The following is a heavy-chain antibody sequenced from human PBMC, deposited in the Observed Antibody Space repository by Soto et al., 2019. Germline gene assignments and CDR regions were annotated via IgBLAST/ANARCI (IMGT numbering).Heavy chain of an antibody. CDR3: AREGILGLFDAYDL. J-gene: IGHJ3*01. V-gene: IGHV1-18*04. CDR1: VFTSSG. Sequence: QDQLVQSGAEVKKPGASVKVSCKASVFTSSGISWVRQAPGQRLEWMGWISTHNGNTIYAQKFQGRVIMTMDTSTTTVYRELRSLRPEDTAVYLCAREGILGLFDAYDLWGQGTMVTVSS. D-gene: IGHD3-3*01. CDR2: ISTHNGNT.